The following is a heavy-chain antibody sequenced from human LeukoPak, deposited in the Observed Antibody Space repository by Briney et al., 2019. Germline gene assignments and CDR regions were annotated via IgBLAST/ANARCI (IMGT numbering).Heavy chain of an antibody. J-gene: IGHJ4*02. CDR2: IYTSGST. CDR1: GGSISSYY. Sequence: SETLSLTCTVSGGSISSYYRSWIRQPAGKGLEWIGRIYTSGSTNYNPSLKSRVTMSVDTSKKQFSLKLSSVTAADTAVYYCARDGDSSGTKTDYWGQGTLVTVSS. V-gene: IGHV4-4*07. D-gene: IGHD6-19*01. CDR3: ARDGDSSGTKTDY.